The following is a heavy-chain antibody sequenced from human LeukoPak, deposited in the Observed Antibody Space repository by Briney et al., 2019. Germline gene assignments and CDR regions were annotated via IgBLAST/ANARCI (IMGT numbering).Heavy chain of an antibody. CDR3: ARGSRYCSSTSCYRYFDY. V-gene: IGHV4-4*07. J-gene: IGHJ4*02. Sequence: PSETLSLTCTVSGGSISSYYWSWIRQPAGKGLEWIGRIYTSGSTNYNPSLKSRVTMSVDTSKNQFSLKLSSVTAADTAVYYCARGSRYCSSTSCYRYFDYWGQGTLVTVSS. CDR1: GGSISSYY. CDR2: IYTSGST. D-gene: IGHD2-2*01.